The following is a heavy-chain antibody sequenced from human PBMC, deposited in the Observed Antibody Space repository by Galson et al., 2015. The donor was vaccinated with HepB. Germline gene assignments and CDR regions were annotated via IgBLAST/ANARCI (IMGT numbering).Heavy chain of an antibody. J-gene: IGHJ3*02. V-gene: IGHV3-23*01. CDR3: ANLIVVVPAAVDI. D-gene: IGHD2-2*01. CDR1: GFTFSSYA. Sequence: SLRLSCAASGFTFSSYAMSWVRQAPGKGLEWVSAISGSGGSTYYADSVKGRFTISRDNSKNTLYLQMNSLRAEDTAVYYCANLIVVVPAAVDIWGQGTMVTVSS. CDR2: ISGSGGST.